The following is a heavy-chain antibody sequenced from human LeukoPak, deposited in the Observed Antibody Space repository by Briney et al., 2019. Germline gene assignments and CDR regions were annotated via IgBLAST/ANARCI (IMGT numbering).Heavy chain of an antibody. CDR1: GFTFSSYS. J-gene: IGHJ4*02. Sequence: GGSLRLSCAASGFTFSSYSMNWVRQAPGNGLEWVSSISSSSSYIYYADSVKGRFTISRDNAKNSLYLQMNSLRAEDTAVYYCASFSPIRFLEWFRVYWGQGTLVTVSS. D-gene: IGHD3-3*01. CDR2: ISSSSSYI. V-gene: IGHV3-21*01. CDR3: ASFSPIRFLEWFRVY.